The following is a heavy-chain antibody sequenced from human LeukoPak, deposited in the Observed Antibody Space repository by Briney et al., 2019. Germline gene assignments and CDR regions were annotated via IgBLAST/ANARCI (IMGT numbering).Heavy chain of an antibody. CDR1: GGTFSSYA. CDR2: IIPIFGTA. D-gene: IGHD6-19*01. CDR3: ARDLSAVAGVAIGY. V-gene: IGHV1-69*06. J-gene: IGHJ4*02. Sequence: SVKVSCKASGGTFSSYAISWVRQAPGQGLEWMGGIIPIFGTANYAQKFQGRVTITADKSTSTVYMELSSLRSEDTAVYYCARDLSAVAGVAIGYWGQGTLVTVSS.